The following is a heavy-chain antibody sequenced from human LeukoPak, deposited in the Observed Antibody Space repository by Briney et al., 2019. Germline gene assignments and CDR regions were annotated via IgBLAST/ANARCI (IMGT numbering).Heavy chain of an antibody. CDR2: ISGSGGST. CDR1: GFTFSSYA. V-gene: IGHV3-23*01. D-gene: IGHD1-26*01. J-gene: IGHJ4*02. Sequence: GGSLRLSGAASGFTFSSYAMSWGGQAPGKGLEWVSAISGSGGSTYYAASVKGRFTTSRANSKHTLYLQITRLRAEDTAVYYCAKSGSGRSYHDYWGQGTLVTVSS. CDR3: AKSGSGRSYHDY.